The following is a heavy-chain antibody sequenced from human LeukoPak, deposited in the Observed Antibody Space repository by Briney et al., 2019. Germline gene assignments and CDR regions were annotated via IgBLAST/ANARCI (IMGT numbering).Heavy chain of an antibody. J-gene: IGHJ5*02. CDR1: GGSFSGYY. CDR3: ARGGTYYDFWSGYYQYNWFDP. Sequence: PSETLSLTCAVYGGSFSGYYWSWIRQPPGKGLEWIGEINHSGSTIYNPSLKSRVTISVDTSKDQFSLKLSSVTAADTAVYYCARGGTYYDFWSGYYQYNWFDPWGQGTLVTVSS. D-gene: IGHD3-3*01. CDR2: INHSGST. V-gene: IGHV4-34*01.